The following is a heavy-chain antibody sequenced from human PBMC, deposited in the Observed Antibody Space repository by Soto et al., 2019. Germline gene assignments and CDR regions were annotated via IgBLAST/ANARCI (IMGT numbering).Heavy chain of an antibody. J-gene: IGHJ6*02. CDR3: ARAPMRFMEWSYGGMDV. D-gene: IGHD3-3*01. Sequence: QVQLVQSGDDVKKPGDSVKVSCKASGYTLTSYGISWVRQAPGQGLEWVGWISADNGHTIYAERLQGRVTVTADTSTRTVYKELRSLRSDDTALYYCARAPMRFMEWSYGGMDVWGQGTTVTVSS. CDR1: GYTLTSYG. CDR2: ISADNGHT. V-gene: IGHV1-18*01.